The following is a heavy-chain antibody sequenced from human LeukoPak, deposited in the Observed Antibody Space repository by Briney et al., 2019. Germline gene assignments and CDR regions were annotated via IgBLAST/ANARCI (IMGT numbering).Heavy chain of an antibody. CDR1: GYTLTELS. D-gene: IGHD3-3*01. V-gene: IGHV1-24*01. CDR2: FDPEDGET. CDR3: ATLTSHVEWLDY. J-gene: IGHJ4*02. Sequence: GASVKVSCEVSGYTLTELSMHWVRQAPGKGLEWMGGFDPEDGETIYAQKFQGRVTMTEDTSTDTAYMELSSLRSEDTAVYYCATLTSHVEWLDYWGQGTLVTVSS.